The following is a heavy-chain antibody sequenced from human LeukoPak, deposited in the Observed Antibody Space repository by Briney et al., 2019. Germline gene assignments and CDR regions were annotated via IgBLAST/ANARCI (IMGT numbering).Heavy chain of an antibody. D-gene: IGHD3-22*01. CDR2: ITAGGDGT. J-gene: IGHJ4*02. CDR1: GFTFSGYA. V-gene: IGHV3-23*01. Sequence: GGSLRLSCAASGFTFSGYAMSWVRLAPGKGLEWVSAITAGGDGTYYADSVKGRFTISRHNSENTLYLQVNSLRAEDTAVYYCAKPLFYYYDNSDYWGQGTLVTVSS. CDR3: AKPLFYYYDNSDY.